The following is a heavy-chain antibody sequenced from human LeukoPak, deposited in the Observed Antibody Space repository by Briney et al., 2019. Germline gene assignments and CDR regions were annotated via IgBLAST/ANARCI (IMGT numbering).Heavy chain of an antibody. V-gene: IGHV4-34*01. CDR2: INHSGST. D-gene: IGHD2-15*01. CDR1: GGSFSGYY. Sequence: SETLSLTCAVYGGSFSGYYWSWTRQPPGKGLEWIGEINHSGSTNYNPSLKSRVTISVDTSKNQFSLKLSSVTAADTAVYYCARVVVVVAATRYYYYGMDVWGQGTTVTVSS. J-gene: IGHJ6*02. CDR3: ARVVVVVAATRYYYYGMDV.